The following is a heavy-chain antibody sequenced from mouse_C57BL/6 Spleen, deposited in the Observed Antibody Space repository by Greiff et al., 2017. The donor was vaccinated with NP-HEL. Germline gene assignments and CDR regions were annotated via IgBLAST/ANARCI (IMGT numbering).Heavy chain of an antibody. CDR2: INPSSGYT. V-gene: IGHV1-4*01. Sequence: QVQLKESGAELARPGASVKMSCKASGYTFTSYTMHWVKQRPGQGLEWIGYINPSSGYTKYNQKFKDKATLTADKSSSTAYMQLSSLTSEDSAVYYCARDWEDFDYWGQGTTLTVSS. D-gene: IGHD4-1*01. CDR1: GYTFTSYT. CDR3: ARDWEDFDY. J-gene: IGHJ2*01.